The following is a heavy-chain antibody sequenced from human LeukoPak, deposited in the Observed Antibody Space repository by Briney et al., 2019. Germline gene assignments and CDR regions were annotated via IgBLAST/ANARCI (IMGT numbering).Heavy chain of an antibody. CDR1: GFTFSSYG. J-gene: IGHJ4*02. Sequence: GGSLRLSCAASGFTFSSYGMHWVRQAPGKGLEWVAFIRYDGSNKYYADSVKGRFTISRDNSKNTLYLQMNSLRAEDTAVYYCAKLTGGWYAGGDYWGEGTLVTVSS. V-gene: IGHV3-30*02. CDR2: IRYDGSNK. D-gene: IGHD6-19*01. CDR3: AKLTGGWYAGGDY.